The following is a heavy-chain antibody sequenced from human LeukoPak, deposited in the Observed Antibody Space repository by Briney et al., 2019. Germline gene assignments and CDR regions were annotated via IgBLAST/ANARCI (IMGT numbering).Heavy chain of an antibody. Sequence: PGGSLRLSCAASGFTFSSYGMHWVRQAPGKGLEWVAFIRYDGSNKYYADSVKGRFTISRDNSKNTLYLQMNSLRAEDTAVYYCAKDRFVDLGYSSSWYPTYNWFDPWGQGTLVTVSS. CDR2: IRYDGSNK. CDR1: GFTFSSYG. D-gene: IGHD6-13*01. V-gene: IGHV3-30*02. J-gene: IGHJ5*02. CDR3: AKDRFVDLGYSSSWYPTYNWFDP.